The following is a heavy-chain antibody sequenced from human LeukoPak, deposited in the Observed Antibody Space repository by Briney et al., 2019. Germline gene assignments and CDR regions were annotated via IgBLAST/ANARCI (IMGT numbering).Heavy chain of an antibody. CDR3: ARAKVPAAIPDNWFDP. CDR1: GFTFSSYA. CDR2: ISYDGSNK. D-gene: IGHD2-2*02. J-gene: IGHJ5*02. Sequence: GRSLRLSCAASGFTFSSYAMHWVRQAPGKGLEWVAVISYDGSNKYYADSVKGRFTISRDNSKNTLYLQMNSLRAEDTAVHYCARAKVPAAIPDNWFDPWGQGTLVTVSS. V-gene: IGHV3-30-3*01.